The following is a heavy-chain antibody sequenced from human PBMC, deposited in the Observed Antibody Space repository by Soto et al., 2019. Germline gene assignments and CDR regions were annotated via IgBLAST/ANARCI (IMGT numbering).Heavy chain of an antibody. J-gene: IGHJ6*02. Sequence: ASVKVSCKASGYTFTSYDINWVRQATGQGLEWMGWMNPNSGNTGYAQKFQGRVTMTRNTSISTAYMELSSLRSEDTAVYYCAHQIRHYYDSSGYFRWSQPYYYGMDVWGQGTTVTVSS. V-gene: IGHV1-8*01. CDR1: GYTFTSYD. CDR3: AHQIRHYYDSSGYFRWSQPYYYGMDV. CDR2: MNPNSGNT. D-gene: IGHD3-22*01.